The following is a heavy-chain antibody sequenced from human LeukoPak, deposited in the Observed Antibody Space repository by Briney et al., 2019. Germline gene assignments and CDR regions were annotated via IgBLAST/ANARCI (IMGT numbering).Heavy chain of an antibody. CDR2: IIPIFGTA. CDR3: ATGYYDSSGPTRVGIFDY. Sequence: SVKVSCKASGGTFSSYAISWVRQAPGQGLEWMGGIIPIFGTANYAQKFQGRVTITADESTSTAYMELSSLRSEDTAVYYCATGYYDSSGPTRVGIFDYWGQGTLVTVSS. D-gene: IGHD3-22*01. J-gene: IGHJ4*02. V-gene: IGHV1-69*13. CDR1: GGTFSSYA.